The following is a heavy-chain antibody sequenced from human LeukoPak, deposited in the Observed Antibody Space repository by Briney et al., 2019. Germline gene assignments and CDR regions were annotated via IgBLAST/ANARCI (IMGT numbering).Heavy chain of an antibody. CDR2: IFYSGST. Sequence: SETLSLTCTVSGDSISSYYWTWIRQPPGKGLEWIGHIFYSGSTNYNPSLKSRVTISVDTSKNQFSLKLSSVTAADTAVYYCARHFFPAVYYYYMDVWGKGTTVTVSS. V-gene: IGHV4-59*08. CDR3: ARHFFPAVYYYYMDV. J-gene: IGHJ6*03. CDR1: GDSISSYY. D-gene: IGHD3-3*01.